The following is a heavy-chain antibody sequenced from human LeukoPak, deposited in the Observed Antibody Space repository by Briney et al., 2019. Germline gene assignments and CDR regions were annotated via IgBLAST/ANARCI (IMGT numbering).Heavy chain of an antibody. V-gene: IGHV3-7*01. CDR1: RFTFSSYW. J-gene: IGHJ4*02. CDR2: MKYDGSEK. D-gene: IGHD6-13*01. Sequence: GGSLRLSCAASRFTFSSYWMSWVRQAPGKGLEWVANMKYDGSEKYYVDSVKGRFTISRDNAKNSLYLQMNSPRAEDTAVYYCARDIEAAGLFLDYWGQGTLVTVSS. CDR3: ARDIEAAGLFLDY.